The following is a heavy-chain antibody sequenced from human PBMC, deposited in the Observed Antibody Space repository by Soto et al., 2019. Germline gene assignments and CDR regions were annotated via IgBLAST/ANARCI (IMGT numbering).Heavy chain of an antibody. Sequence: GSLRLSCAASGFTFSSYWMSWVRQAPGKGLEWVANIKQDGSEKYYVDSVKGRFTISRDNAKNSLYLQMNSLRAEDTAVYYCARALRLGELSPLDACDIWGQGTMVTVSS. J-gene: IGHJ3*02. V-gene: IGHV3-7*01. CDR2: IKQDGSEK. CDR1: GFTFSSYW. CDR3: ARALRLGELSPLDACDI. D-gene: IGHD3-16*02.